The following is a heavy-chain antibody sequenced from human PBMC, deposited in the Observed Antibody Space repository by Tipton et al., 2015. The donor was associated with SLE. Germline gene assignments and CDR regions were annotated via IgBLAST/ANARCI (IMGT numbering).Heavy chain of an antibody. Sequence: TLSLTCTVSGGSISSYYWSWIRQPPGKGLEWIGYIYYSGSTNYNPSLKSRVTISVDTSKNQLSLKLSSVTAADTAVYYCARQGQQLVRPYYYGMDVWGQGTTVTVSS. V-gene: IGHV4-59*08. CDR3: ARQGQQLVRPYYYGMDV. D-gene: IGHD6-13*01. CDR1: GGSISSYY. CDR2: IYYSGST. J-gene: IGHJ6*02.